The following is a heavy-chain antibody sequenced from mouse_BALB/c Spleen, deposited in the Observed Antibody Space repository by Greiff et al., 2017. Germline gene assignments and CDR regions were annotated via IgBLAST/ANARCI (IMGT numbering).Heavy chain of an antibody. V-gene: IGHV3-2*02. CDR1: GYSITSDYA. D-gene: IGHD1-1*01. CDR2: ISYSGST. CDR3: AREVDNYYAMDY. Sequence: EVQLQQSGPGLVKPSQSLSLTCTVTGYSITSDYAWNWIRQFPGNKLEWMGYISYSGSTSYNPSLKSRISITRDTSKNQFFLQLNSVTTEDTATYYCAREVDNYYAMDYWGQGTSVTVSS. J-gene: IGHJ4*01.